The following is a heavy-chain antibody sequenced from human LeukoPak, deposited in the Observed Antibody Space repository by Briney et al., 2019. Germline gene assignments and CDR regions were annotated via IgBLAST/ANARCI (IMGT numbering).Heavy chain of an antibody. CDR3: ARGDYGSGLDTYAFDI. CDR1: GFTFNSYS. J-gene: IGHJ3*02. CDR2: ISRSSNV. D-gene: IGHD4-17*01. V-gene: IGHV3-21*05. Sequence: GGSLRLSCAASGFTFNSYSINWVRQAPGKGLEWISYISRSSNVYYADSVKGRFTLSRDISKNSVYLQVKSLRAEDTAVYYCARGDYGSGLDTYAFDIWGQGTMVTVSS.